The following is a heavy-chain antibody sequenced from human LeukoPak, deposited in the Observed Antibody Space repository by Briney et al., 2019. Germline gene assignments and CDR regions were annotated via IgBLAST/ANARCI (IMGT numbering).Heavy chain of an antibody. D-gene: IGHD3-10*01. CDR1: GGSISPYY. J-gene: IGHJ5*02. V-gene: IGHV4-59*01. CDR2: FYYSGST. CDR3: ARGGGSGRGNWFDP. Sequence: SETLSLTCTVSGGSISPYYWSWIRQPPGEGLERIGYFYYSGSTNYNPSLKSRVTISVDTSKSKFSLKLTSVTAADTAVYYCARGGGSGRGNWFDPWGQGSLVIVSS.